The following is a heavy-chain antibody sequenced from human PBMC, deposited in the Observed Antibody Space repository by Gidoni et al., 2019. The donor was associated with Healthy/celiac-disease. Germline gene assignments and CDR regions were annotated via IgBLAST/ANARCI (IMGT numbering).Heavy chain of an antibody. D-gene: IGHD1-26*01. CDR3: ASIPFFEWELVFDY. Sequence: EVQLVESGGGLVQPGGSLSLSCAASGFTLSSDSMNWVRQAPGKGLEWVSYISSSSSTIYYADSVKGRFTISRDNAKNSLYLQMNSLRDEDTAVYYCASIPFFEWELVFDYWGQGTLVTVSS. J-gene: IGHJ4*02. CDR1: GFTLSSDS. V-gene: IGHV3-48*02. CDR2: ISSSSSTI.